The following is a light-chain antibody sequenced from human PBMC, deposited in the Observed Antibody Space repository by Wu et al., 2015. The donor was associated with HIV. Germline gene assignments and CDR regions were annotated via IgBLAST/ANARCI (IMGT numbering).Light chain of an antibody. CDR3: QQYNHWPPT. Sequence: ETLMTQSPVTLSVSPGDRATLSCRASRPVSSDYLAWYQRRPGQPPRLLIYAASTRATGIPDRFSGSGSGAEFTLTISSLQSEDFAIHFCQQYNHWPPTFGPGTKVDIK. CDR1: RPVSSD. J-gene: IGKJ3*01. V-gene: IGKV3D-15*01. CDR2: AAS.